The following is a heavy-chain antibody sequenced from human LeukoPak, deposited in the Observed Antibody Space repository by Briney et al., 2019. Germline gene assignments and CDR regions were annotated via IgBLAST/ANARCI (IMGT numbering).Heavy chain of an antibody. CDR2: ISTSGST. CDR3: ARDPRYGDYEWYLDL. CDR1: DGSVSGYY. J-gene: IGHJ2*01. V-gene: IGHV4-4*07. Sequence: SETLSLTCTVSDGSVSGYYWNWIRQPAGKGLEWIGRISTSGSTNYNPSLKSRVTMSIDTSKRQFFLRLTSVTAADTAVYYCARDPRYGDYEWYLDLWGRGTLVTVSP. D-gene: IGHD4-17*01.